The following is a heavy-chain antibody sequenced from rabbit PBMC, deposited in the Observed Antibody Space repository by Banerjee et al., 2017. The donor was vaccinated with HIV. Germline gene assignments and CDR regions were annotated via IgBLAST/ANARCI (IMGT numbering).Heavy chain of an antibody. V-gene: IGHV1S45*01. D-gene: IGHD1-1*01. J-gene: IGHJ4*01. CDR3: ARYVSDGGYDL. CDR1: GFSFSSSYY. CDR2: IYPDYGIT. Sequence: QEQLVESGGGLVQPEGSLTLTCTASGFSFSSSYYMCWVRQAPGKGLEWIGCIYPDYGITWYASWAKGRFTISKSSSTAVTLQATSLTAADTATYFCARYVSDGGYDLWGPGTLVTVS.